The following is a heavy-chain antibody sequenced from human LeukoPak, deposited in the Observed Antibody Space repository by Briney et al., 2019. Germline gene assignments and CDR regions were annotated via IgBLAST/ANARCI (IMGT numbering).Heavy chain of an antibody. Sequence: GGSLRLSCAASGFTFSSYWMHWVRQAPGKGLVWVSRIRNDGSSLIYADSVKGRFTISRDNAKNTLYLQMNSLRAEDTAVYYCARSDNGLDIWGQGTMVTVSS. CDR3: ARSDNGLDI. CDR2: IRNDGSSL. CDR1: GFTFSSYW. J-gene: IGHJ3*02. V-gene: IGHV3-74*01. D-gene: IGHD2-8*01.